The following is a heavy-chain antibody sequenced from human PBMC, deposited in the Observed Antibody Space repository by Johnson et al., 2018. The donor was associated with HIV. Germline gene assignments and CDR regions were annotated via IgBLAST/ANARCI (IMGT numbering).Heavy chain of an antibody. J-gene: IGHJ3*02. CDR3: AKDHSSANAFDI. D-gene: IGHD6-25*01. Sequence: VQLVESGGGLVKPGGSLRLSCAASGFTFSNAWMRWVRQAPGQGLEWVGRINSNTDRGTTAYAAPVKGRFTISRDDSKNTLYLQMNSLRAEDTAVYYCAKDHSSANAFDIWGQGTMVTVSS. CDR2: INSNTDRGTT. CDR1: GFTFSNAW. V-gene: IGHV3-15*01.